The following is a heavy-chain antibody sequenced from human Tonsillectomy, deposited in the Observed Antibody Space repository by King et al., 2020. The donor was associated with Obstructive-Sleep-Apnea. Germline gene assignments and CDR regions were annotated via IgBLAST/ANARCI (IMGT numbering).Heavy chain of an antibody. V-gene: IGHV4-39*07. Sequence: QLQESGPGLVKPSETLSLTCTVSGGSISSSSYWGWIRQPPGKGLEWIGHIYYSGSTYYNPSLKSRVTISVDTSKNQFSLDLNSVTAADTAVYYCARSDRDIAMGLFDYWGQGTLVTVSS. CDR1: GGSISSSSY. CDR3: ARSDRDIAMGLFDY. J-gene: IGHJ4*02. D-gene: IGHD5-18*01. CDR2: IYYSGST.